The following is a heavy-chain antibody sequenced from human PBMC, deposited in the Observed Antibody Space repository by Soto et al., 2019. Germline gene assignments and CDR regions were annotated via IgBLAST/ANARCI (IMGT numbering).Heavy chain of an antibody. CDR1: GYNFAGYW. V-gene: IGHV5-51*01. Sequence: GESLKISCKGSGYNFAGYWIAWVRQMPGKGLELMGIIYPSDSDTRYRPSFQRQVTISADKSISSAYLQWSSLSASDTAMYYCARGGVSTRTFDYWGQGTPVTVS. CDR3: ARGGVSTRTFDY. D-gene: IGHD3-3*01. CDR2: IYPSDSDT. J-gene: IGHJ4*02.